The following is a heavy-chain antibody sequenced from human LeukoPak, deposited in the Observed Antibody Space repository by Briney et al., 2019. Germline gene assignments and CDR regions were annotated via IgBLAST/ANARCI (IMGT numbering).Heavy chain of an antibody. CDR2: ISSSSSYI. CDR1: GFTFSSYY. CDR3: ARAYCSGGSCYPFDY. V-gene: IGHV3-21*01. Sequence: GGSLRLSCAASGFTFSSYYMNWVRQAPRKGLEWVSSISSSSSYIYYADSVKGRFTISRDTAKNSLYLQMNSLRAEDTAVYYCARAYCSGGSCYPFDYWGQGTLVTVSS. D-gene: IGHD2-15*01. J-gene: IGHJ4*02.